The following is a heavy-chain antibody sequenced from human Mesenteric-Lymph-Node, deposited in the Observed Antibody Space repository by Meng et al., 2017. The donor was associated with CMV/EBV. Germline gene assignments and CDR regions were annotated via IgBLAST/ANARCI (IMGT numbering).Heavy chain of an antibody. V-gene: IGHV1-18*01. CDR2: ISAYNGNT. D-gene: IGHD5-24*01. J-gene: IGHJ5*02. Sequence: ASVKVSCKASGYTFTDYGITWVRQAPGQGLEWMGWISAYNGNTNYAQKLQGRVTITTDESTSTAYMELSSLRSEDTAVYYCARDTVRELEMATIVSGWFDPWGQGTLVTVSS. CDR1: GYTFTDYG. CDR3: ARDTVRELEMATIVSGWFDP.